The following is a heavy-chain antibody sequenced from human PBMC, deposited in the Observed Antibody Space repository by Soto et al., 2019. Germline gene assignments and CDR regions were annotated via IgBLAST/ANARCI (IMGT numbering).Heavy chain of an antibody. CDR1: GFTFSSYT. D-gene: IGHD1-26*01. CDR3: ARVIGGYRTGNYYYYGMDV. V-gene: IGHV3-21*01. J-gene: IGHJ6*02. CDR2: ISRDSDYK. Sequence: GGSLRLSCAVSGFTFSSYTTNWIRQTPGKGLEWVSSISRDSDYKHYADSLKGRFTISRDNAQSSLYLQINSLRADDTAVYYCARVIGGYRTGNYYYYGMDVWGQGTTVTVSS.